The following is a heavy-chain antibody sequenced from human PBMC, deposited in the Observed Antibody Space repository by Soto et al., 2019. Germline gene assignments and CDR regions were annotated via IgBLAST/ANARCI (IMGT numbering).Heavy chain of an antibody. CDR2: INSDGSST. Sequence: EVQLVESGGGLAQPGGSLRLSCAASGFTFSSYWMHWVRQAPGKGLVWVSRINSDGSSTSYADSVKGRFTISRDNAKNTLYLQMNSLRAEDTAVYYCARVGYSGYDTPPEAFDIWGQGTMVTVSS. J-gene: IGHJ3*02. CDR3: ARVGYSGYDTPPEAFDI. V-gene: IGHV3-74*01. CDR1: GFTFSSYW. D-gene: IGHD5-12*01.